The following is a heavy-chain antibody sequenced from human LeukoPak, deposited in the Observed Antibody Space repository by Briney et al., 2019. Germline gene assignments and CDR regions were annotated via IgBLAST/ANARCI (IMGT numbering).Heavy chain of an antibody. D-gene: IGHD3-22*01. CDR2: IIPIFGTA. CDR3: ARESPYYYDSSGSCFDY. V-gene: IGHV1-69*13. CDR1: GGTFSSYA. J-gene: IGHJ4*02. Sequence: GASVKVSCKASGGTFSSYAISWVRQAPGQGLEWMGGIIPIFGTANYAQKLQGRVTITADESTSTAYMELSSLRSEDTAVYYCARESPYYYDSSGSCFDYWGQGTLVTVSS.